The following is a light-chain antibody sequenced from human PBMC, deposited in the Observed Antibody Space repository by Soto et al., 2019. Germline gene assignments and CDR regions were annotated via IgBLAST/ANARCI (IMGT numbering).Light chain of an antibody. CDR1: ESIDNW. CDR2: AAS. CDR3: QQYHTDWT. J-gene: IGKJ1*01. Sequence: DIQMTQSPSTLSASVGDTVTITCRASESIDNWLAWYQQKPGKAPKLLIFAASTLIRGVPSRFSGRGSGTEFTLTISILQVDDYATFYCQQYHTDWTFGQGTKVEIK. V-gene: IGKV1-5*01.